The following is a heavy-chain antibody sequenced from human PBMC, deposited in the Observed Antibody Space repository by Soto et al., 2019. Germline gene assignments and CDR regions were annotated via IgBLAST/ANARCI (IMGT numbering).Heavy chain of an antibody. Sequence: WASVKVSCKASGYTFTDYYMHWVRQAPGQGLEWMGWINPNSGATSYAQRFQGRVTMTRDTSISTAYMELSRLTSDDTAVYYCAREGGDIVQMVYALPWYWGQGTLVTV. CDR3: AREGGDIVQMVYALPWY. V-gene: IGHV1-2*02. CDR1: GYTFTDYY. D-gene: IGHD2-8*01. J-gene: IGHJ4*02. CDR2: INPNSGAT.